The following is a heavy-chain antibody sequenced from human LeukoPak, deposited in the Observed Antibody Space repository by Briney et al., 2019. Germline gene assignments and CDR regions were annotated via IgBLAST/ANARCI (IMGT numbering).Heavy chain of an antibody. V-gene: IGHV3-30*04. CDR1: GFTFSSYA. D-gene: IGHD3-22*01. Sequence: GGFLRLSCAASGFTFSSYAMHWVRQAPGKGLEWVAVISYDGSNKYYADSVKGRFTISRDNSKNTLYLQMNSLRAEDTAVYYCARDQYAMIVVGVFDYWGQGTPVTVSS. CDR2: ISYDGSNK. CDR3: ARDQYAMIVVGVFDY. J-gene: IGHJ4*02.